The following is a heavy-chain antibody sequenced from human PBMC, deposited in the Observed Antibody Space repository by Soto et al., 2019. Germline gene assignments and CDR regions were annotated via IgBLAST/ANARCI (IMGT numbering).Heavy chain of an antibody. CDR3: ARGDWNSLLAHYFDY. V-gene: IGHV4-59*01. D-gene: IGHD1-7*01. CDR1: GGSISSYY. J-gene: IGHJ4*02. Sequence: SETLSLTCTVSGGSISSYYWIWIRQPPGKGLEWIGYIYYSGSTNYNPSLKSRVTISVDTSKNQFSLKLSSVTAADTAVYYCARGDWNSLLAHYFDYWGQGTLVTVSS. CDR2: IYYSGST.